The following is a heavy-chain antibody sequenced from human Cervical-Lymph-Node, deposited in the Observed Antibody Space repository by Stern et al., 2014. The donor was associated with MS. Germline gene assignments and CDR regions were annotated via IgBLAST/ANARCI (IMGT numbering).Heavy chain of an antibody. Sequence: EVQLVESGGGLVKPGGSLRLSCAASGFTFSSYSMNWVRQAPGKGLEWVSSISSSSSDIYYADSVKGRFTISRDNAKNSLYLQMNSLRAEDTAVYYCARDKGYCSGGSCYSGGIDYWGQGTLVTVSS. CDR3: ARDKGYCSGGSCYSGGIDY. D-gene: IGHD2-15*01. CDR2: ISSSSSDI. CDR1: GFTFSSYS. J-gene: IGHJ4*02. V-gene: IGHV3-21*01.